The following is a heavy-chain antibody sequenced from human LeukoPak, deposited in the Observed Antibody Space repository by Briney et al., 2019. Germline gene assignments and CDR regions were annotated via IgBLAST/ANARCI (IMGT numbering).Heavy chain of an antibody. Sequence: ASVNVSCKASGYTFTTYYMHWVRQAPGQGLEWMGIINPSGGSTSYAQRFQGRVTMTRDTSTSTVYMELSSLRSEDTAVYYCARDLDTGGRFDYWGQGTLVTVSS. CDR3: ARDLDTGGRFDY. CDR1: GYTFTTYY. J-gene: IGHJ4*02. CDR2: INPSGGST. V-gene: IGHV1-46*01. D-gene: IGHD1-1*01.